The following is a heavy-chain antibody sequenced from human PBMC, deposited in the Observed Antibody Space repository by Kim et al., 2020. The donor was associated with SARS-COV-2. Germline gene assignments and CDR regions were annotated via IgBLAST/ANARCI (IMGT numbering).Heavy chain of an antibody. CDR1: GGSISSSSYY. J-gene: IGHJ2*01. D-gene: IGHD5-18*01. V-gene: IGHV4-39*01. Sequence: SETLSLTCTVSGGSISSSSYYWGWIRQPPGKGLEWIGSIYYSGSTYYNPSLKSRVTISVNTSKNQFSLKLSSVTAADTAVYYCASPLIREYSYGHYWYFVLWGRGTLVTVSS. CDR3: ASPLIREYSYGHYWYFVL. CDR2: IYYSGST.